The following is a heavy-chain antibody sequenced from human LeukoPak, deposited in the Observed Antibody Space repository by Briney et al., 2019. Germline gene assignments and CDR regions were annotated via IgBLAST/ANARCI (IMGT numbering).Heavy chain of an antibody. D-gene: IGHD6-19*01. Sequence: ASVKVSCKASGCTFTSYGISWVRQAPGQGLEWMGWISAYNGNTNYAQKLQGRVTMTTDTSTSTAYMELRSLRSDDTAVYYCARGTRLYSSGWYGGQLPFDYWGQGTLVTVFS. CDR2: ISAYNGNT. CDR3: ARGTRLYSSGWYGGQLPFDY. V-gene: IGHV1-18*01. J-gene: IGHJ4*02. CDR1: GCTFTSYG.